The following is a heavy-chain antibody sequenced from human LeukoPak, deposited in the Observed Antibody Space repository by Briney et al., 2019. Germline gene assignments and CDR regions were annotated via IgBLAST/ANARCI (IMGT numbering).Heavy chain of an antibody. CDR1: GYTFTSYG. Sequence: SVKVSCKASGYTFTSYGISWVRQAPGQGLEWMGGIIPIFGTANYAQKFQGRVTITADESTSTGYMELSSLRSEDTAVYYCASKRGYSYGLDYWGQGTLVTVSS. CDR2: IIPIFGTA. CDR3: ASKRGYSYGLDY. V-gene: IGHV1-69*13. D-gene: IGHD5-18*01. J-gene: IGHJ4*02.